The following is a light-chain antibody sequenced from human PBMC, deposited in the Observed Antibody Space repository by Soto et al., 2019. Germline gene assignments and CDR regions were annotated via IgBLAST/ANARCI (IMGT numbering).Light chain of an antibody. CDR2: EVS. CDR3: MQSTHLPPT. J-gene: IGKJ5*01. CDR1: QSLLHITGETF. Sequence: DVVMTQTPLSLSVAPGQPASISCKSSQSLLHITGETFLFWYLQKPGQSPPLLIYEVSTRVSGVPDRFSGSGSGADFTLDISRVETDDVGSYYCMQSTHLPPTFGQGTRLGIE. V-gene: IGKV2D-29*02.